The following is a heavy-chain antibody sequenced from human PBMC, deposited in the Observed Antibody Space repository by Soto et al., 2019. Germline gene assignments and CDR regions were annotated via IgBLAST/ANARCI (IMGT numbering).Heavy chain of an antibody. CDR2: IYYSGTT. V-gene: IGHV4-59*08. CDR3: ARHAPYCSSTSHCAYGMDV. CDR1: GGSISSYY. D-gene: IGHD2-2*01. Sequence: SETLSLTCTFSGGSISSYYWSWIRQPPGKGLEWIGYIYYSGTTSYNPSLKGRVTISVDTSKNQFSLKLSSVTAADTAVYYCARHAPYCSSTSHCAYGMDVWGQGTTVTVSS. J-gene: IGHJ6*02.